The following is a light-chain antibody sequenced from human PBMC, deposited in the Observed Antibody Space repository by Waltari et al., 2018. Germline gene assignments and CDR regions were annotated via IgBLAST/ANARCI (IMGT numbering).Light chain of an antibody. CDR1: QGIGSY. J-gene: IGKJ3*01. V-gene: IGKV1-9*01. CDR2: AAS. Sequence: IQLTQSPSSLSASVGDRVTITCRASQGIGSYLAWYQQNPGKAPKLLIYAASTLKNAVPSRFSGSGFGTDFTLTISSLQPEDFATYYCQQSNSYPFTFGPGTKVDIK. CDR3: QQSNSYPFT.